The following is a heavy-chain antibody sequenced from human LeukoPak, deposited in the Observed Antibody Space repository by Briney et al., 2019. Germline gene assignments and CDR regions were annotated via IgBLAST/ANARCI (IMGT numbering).Heavy chain of an antibody. V-gene: IGHV4-34*01. D-gene: IGHD1-26*01. Sequence: PSETLSLTCAVYGGSFRGYYWSWIRQPPGKGLEWIGEINHSGSTNYNPSLKSRVTISVDTSKNQFSLKLSSVTAADTAVYYCARLVGATDAFDIWGQGTMVTVSS. CDR1: GGSFRGYY. J-gene: IGHJ3*02. CDR3: ARLVGATDAFDI. CDR2: INHSGST.